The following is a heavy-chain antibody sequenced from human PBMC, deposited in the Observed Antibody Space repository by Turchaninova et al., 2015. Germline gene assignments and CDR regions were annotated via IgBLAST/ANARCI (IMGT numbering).Heavy chain of an antibody. Sequence: EVQLVESGGGLVQPGGSLRLSCAASGFMFSTYNMHWVRQAPGKGLVWVARISYNGSFKNYGDSVKGRFTISRDNAKNTVLLQLSSLRADDTALYYCARDVSLILGDVWGQGTSVTVSS. J-gene: IGHJ6*02. CDR1: GFMFSTYN. CDR3: ARDVSLILGDV. V-gene: IGHV3-74*01. CDR2: ISYNGSFK. D-gene: IGHD3-16*02.